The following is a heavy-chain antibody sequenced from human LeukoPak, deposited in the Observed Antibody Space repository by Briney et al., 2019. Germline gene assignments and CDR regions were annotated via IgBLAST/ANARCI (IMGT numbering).Heavy chain of an antibody. J-gene: IGHJ4*02. CDR3: AKGLWFGESPAYYFDY. V-gene: IGHV3-23*01. D-gene: IGHD3-10*01. CDR1: GFTFSSYA. Sequence: GGSLRLSCAASGFTFSSYAMSWVRQAPGKGLEWVSAISGSGGSTYYADSVKGRFTISRDNSKNTLYLQMNSLRAEDTAVYYCAKGLWFGESPAYYFDYWGQGTRVTVSS. CDR2: ISGSGGST.